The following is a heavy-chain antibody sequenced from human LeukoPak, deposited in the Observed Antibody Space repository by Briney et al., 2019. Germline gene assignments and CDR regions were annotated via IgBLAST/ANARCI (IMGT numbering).Heavy chain of an antibody. CDR3: ARARLQYFDWLPFDY. Sequence: GGSLRLSCAASGFTFSSYAMHWVRQAPGKGLEWVAVISYDGSNKYYADSVKGRFTISRDNSKNTLYLQMNSLRTEDTAVYYCARARLQYFDWLPFDYWGQGTLVTVSS. J-gene: IGHJ4*02. D-gene: IGHD3-9*01. CDR1: GFTFSSYA. CDR2: ISYDGSNK. V-gene: IGHV3-30*04.